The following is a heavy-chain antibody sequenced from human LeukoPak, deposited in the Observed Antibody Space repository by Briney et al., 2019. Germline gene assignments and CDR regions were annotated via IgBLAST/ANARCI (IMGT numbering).Heavy chain of an antibody. D-gene: IGHD2-2*01. J-gene: IGHJ6*02. CDR3: ARGGHCSTTSCSNYDGMDV. CDR2: TWYDGSNK. Sequence: GGSLRLSCAASGLTFSNAWMSWVRQAPGKGLEWVAATWYDGSNKYYADSVKGRFTISRDNSKNTLFLQMNSQRAEDTAVYFCARGGHCSTTSCSNYDGMDVWGQGTTLTVSS. V-gene: IGHV3-33*08. CDR1: GLTFSNAW.